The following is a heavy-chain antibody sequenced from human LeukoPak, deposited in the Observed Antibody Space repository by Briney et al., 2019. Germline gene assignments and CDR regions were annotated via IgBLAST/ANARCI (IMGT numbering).Heavy chain of an antibody. CDR3: ATGSGWYVGDAFDI. Sequence: AGGSLRLSRAASGFTFSSYAMSWDRQAPGKGLEWVSAISGSGGSTYYADSVKGRFTISRDNSKNTLYLQMNSLRAEDTAVYYCATGSGWYVGDAFDIWGQGTMVTVSS. J-gene: IGHJ3*02. CDR2: ISGSGGST. CDR1: GFTFSSYA. V-gene: IGHV3-23*01. D-gene: IGHD6-19*01.